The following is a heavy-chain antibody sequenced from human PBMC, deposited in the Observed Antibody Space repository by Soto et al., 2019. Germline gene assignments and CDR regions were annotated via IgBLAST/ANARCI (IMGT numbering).Heavy chain of an antibody. V-gene: IGHV4-59*12. Sequence: SETLSLTCTVSSDSISSYYWIWIRQSPGKGLEWIGYTDYSGNTNYNPSLKSRVTISGDTSKNQFSLKLSSVTAADTAVYYCAREVATISTPFAFDIWGQGTMVTVSS. D-gene: IGHD5-12*01. CDR3: AREVATISTPFAFDI. CDR2: TDYSGNT. CDR1: SDSISSYY. J-gene: IGHJ3*02.